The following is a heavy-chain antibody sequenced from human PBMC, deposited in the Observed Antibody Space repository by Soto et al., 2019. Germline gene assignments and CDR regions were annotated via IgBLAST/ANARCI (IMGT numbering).Heavy chain of an antibody. V-gene: IGHV4-39*01. CDR3: ARNEALSGSSYGYYFDY. CDR2: IYYTGSA. Sequence: SETLSLTCTVSGGSISSSSYYWAWIRQPPGKGLEWIGSIYYTGSAYYNPSLKSRVTISVDTSKNQFSLKLSSVTAADTAVYYCARNEALSGSSYGYYFDYWGQGALVTVSS. CDR1: GGSISSSSYY. D-gene: IGHD5-18*01. J-gene: IGHJ4*02.